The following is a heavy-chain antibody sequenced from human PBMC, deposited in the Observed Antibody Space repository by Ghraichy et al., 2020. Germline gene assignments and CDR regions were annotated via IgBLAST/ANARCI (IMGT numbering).Heavy chain of an antibody. CDR2: ISGDGGST. V-gene: IGHV3-43*02. CDR1: GFTFNDYA. J-gene: IGHJ3*02. D-gene: IGHD2-21*02. CDR3: AKDKPAYCGGDCYSGRFRNDAFDI. Sequence: GESLNISCAASGFTFNDYAMHWVRQAPGKGLEWVSLISGDGGSTYYADSVKGRFTISRDNSENSLYLQMNSLRTEDTALYYCAKDKPAYCGGDCYSGRFRNDAFDIWGQGTMVTVSS.